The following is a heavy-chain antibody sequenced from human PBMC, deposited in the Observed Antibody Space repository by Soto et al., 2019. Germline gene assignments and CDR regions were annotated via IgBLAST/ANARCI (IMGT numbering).Heavy chain of an antibody. D-gene: IGHD2-2*01. J-gene: IGHJ3*02. CDR2: IYYSGST. Sequence: QVQLQESGPGLVKPSETLSLTCTVSGGSVSSGSYYWSWIRQPPGKGLEWIGYIYYSGSTNYNPSLKSRVTISVDTSKNQFSLKLSSVTAADTAVYYCARCDKYQLLSVGASDIWGQGTMVTVSS. V-gene: IGHV4-61*01. CDR3: ARCDKYQLLSVGASDI. CDR1: GGSVSSGSYY.